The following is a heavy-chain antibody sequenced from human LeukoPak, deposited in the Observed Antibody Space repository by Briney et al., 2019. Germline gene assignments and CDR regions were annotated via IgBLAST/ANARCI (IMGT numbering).Heavy chain of an antibody. CDR3: ARNLRGYSYGFGY. CDR2: IYFSGST. V-gene: IGHV4-59*01. D-gene: IGHD5-18*01. Sequence: SETLSLTCSVSGDSLSTYYWSWIRQPPGKGLEWVGYIYFSGSTNYNPSLKSRVTISVDTSKNQFSLRLSSVTAADAAVYYCARNLRGYSYGFGYWGQGTLVTVSS. J-gene: IGHJ4*02. CDR1: GDSLSTYY.